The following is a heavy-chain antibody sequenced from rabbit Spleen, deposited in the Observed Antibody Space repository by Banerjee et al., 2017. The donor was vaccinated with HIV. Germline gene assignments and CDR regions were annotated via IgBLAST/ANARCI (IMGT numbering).Heavy chain of an antibody. CDR2: IYVGNGVT. CDR3: SRTYNSNRDYYL. CDR1: GFTLSTYW. J-gene: IGHJ4*01. D-gene: IGHD1-1*01. V-gene: IGHV1S40*01. Sequence: QSLEESGGDLVKPGASLTLTCTASGFTLSTYWMCWVRQAPGKGLEWIGCIYVGNGVTYYASWAKGRFTISKTSSTTVTLQMTSLTAADTATYFCSRTYNSNRDYYLWGPGTLVTVS.